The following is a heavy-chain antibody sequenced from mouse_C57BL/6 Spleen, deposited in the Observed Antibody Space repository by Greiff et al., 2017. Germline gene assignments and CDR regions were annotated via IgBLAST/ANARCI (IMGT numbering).Heavy chain of an antibody. CDR2: INPSSGYT. CDR1: GYTFTSYW. J-gene: IGHJ4*01. Sequence: VQLQQSGAELAKPGASVKLSCKASGYTFTSYWMHWVKQRPGPGLEWIGSINPSSGYTKYNQKFKDKATLTADKYSSTAYMQLSSLTYEDSAVYYCARSRGYDDYAMDYWGQETSVAVSS. CDR3: ARSRGYDDYAMDY. V-gene: IGHV1-7*01. D-gene: IGHD2-2*01.